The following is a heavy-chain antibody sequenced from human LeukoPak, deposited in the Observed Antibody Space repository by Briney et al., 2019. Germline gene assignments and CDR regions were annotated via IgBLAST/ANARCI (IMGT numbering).Heavy chain of an antibody. CDR1: GYTFTSYA. J-gene: IGHJ4*02. Sequence: ASVKVSCKASGYTFTSYAMHWVRQAPGQRLEWMGWINAGNGNTKYSQEFQGRVTITRDTSASTAYMELSSLRAEDTALYYCARAGLYNWNYEGTAYSDYWGQGTLVTVSS. D-gene: IGHD1-7*01. CDR3: ARAGLYNWNYEGTAYSDY. CDR2: INAGNGNT. V-gene: IGHV1-3*03.